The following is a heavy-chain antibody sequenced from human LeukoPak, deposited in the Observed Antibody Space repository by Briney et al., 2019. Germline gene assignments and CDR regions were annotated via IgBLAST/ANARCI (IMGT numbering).Heavy chain of an antibody. V-gene: IGHV4-59*12. CDR1: GVSLNPYY. D-gene: IGHD1-14*01. Sequence: SETLSLTCTVSGVSLNPYYWNWVRQTPGKGLEWIGYIFYGDSTDYNPSLEGRVTISVDKSNNQFSLKLNSVTAADTAVYYCVGGSPDYFFDYWGQGTLVTVSS. CDR2: IFYGDST. CDR3: VGGSPDYFFDY. J-gene: IGHJ4*02.